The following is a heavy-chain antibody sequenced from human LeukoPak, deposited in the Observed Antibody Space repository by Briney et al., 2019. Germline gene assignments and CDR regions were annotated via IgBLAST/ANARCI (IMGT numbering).Heavy chain of an antibody. CDR1: GFTFSSYD. D-gene: IGHD2-2*01. CDR2: IGTAGDT. J-gene: IGHJ3*02. CDR3: ARGARTSWQELIDAFDI. V-gene: IGHV3-13*01. Sequence: PGGSLRLSCAASGFTFSSYDMNWVRQATGKGLEWVSAIGTAGDTYYPGSVKGRFTISRENAKNSLYLQMNSLRAGDTAVYYCARGARTSWQELIDAFDIWGQGTMVTVSS.